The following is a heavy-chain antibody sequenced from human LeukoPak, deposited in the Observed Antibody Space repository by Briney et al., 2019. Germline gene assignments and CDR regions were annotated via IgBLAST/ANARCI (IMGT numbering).Heavy chain of an antibody. D-gene: IGHD3/OR15-3a*01. Sequence: GGSLRLSCAASGFTFRNYGMHWVRQAPGKGLEWVAVIWSAENNKYYADSVQGRFTISRDNSKNTVFLQMNSLRAEDTAVYYCARGRGTGSYFYDWGQGTLVTVSS. CDR3: ARGRGTGSYFYD. J-gene: IGHJ4*02. V-gene: IGHV3-33*01. CDR2: IWSAENNK. CDR1: GFTFRNYG.